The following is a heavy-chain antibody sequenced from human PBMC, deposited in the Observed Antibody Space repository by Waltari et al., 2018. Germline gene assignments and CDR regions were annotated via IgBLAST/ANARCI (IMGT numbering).Heavy chain of an antibody. Sequence: QVQLVQSGAEVKKPGSSVKVSCKASGGTFSSYAISWVRQAPGQGLEWMGGISPSVGTANYAQKFQGRVTITTDESTSTAYMELSSLRSEDTAVYYCAREGDDAGSTHYFDYWGQGTLVTVSS. V-gene: IGHV1-69*05. CDR3: AREGDDAGSTHYFDY. D-gene: IGHD3-10*01. CDR1: GGTFSSYA. J-gene: IGHJ4*02. CDR2: ISPSVGTA.